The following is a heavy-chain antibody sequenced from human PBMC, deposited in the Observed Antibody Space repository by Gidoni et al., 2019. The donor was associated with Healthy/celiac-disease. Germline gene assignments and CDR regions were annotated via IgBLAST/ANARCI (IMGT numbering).Heavy chain of an antibody. J-gene: IGHJ5*02. Sequence: EVQLVVSGGGWVQPGGSLILSCAAAGFTFSSYEMNWVRQDPGKGLEWVSYISSSSSTRYYADSVKGRFTISRDNAKNSLELQKNSLRAEDTAVYYCARAAGYNWKDDGFDPWGQGTLVTVSS. CDR2: ISSSSSTR. D-gene: IGHD1-20*01. CDR3: ARAAGYNWKDDGFDP. CDR1: GFTFSSYE. V-gene: IGHV3-48*03.